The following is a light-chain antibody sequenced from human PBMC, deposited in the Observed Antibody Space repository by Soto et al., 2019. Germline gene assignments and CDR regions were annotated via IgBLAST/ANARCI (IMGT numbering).Light chain of an antibody. CDR1: QSVSSN. V-gene: IGKV3-15*01. CDR2: AAS. Sequence: EIVMTQSPATLSVSPGERATLSCRASQSVSSNLAWYPQKPGQAPRLLIYAASTRATGIPARFSGSGSGTEFTLTISSLQSEDFAVYYCQQYNNWPPLTFGGGTKVEIK. J-gene: IGKJ4*01. CDR3: QQYNNWPPLT.